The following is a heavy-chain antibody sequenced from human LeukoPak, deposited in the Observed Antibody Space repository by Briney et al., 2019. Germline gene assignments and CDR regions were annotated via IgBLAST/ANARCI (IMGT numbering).Heavy chain of an antibody. CDR1: GFTFSDYY. CDR2: ISSSGSTI. CDR3: ARDYYDSSGYYEHYFDY. D-gene: IGHD3-22*01. Sequence: GGSLRLSCAASGFTFSDYYMGWIRQAPGKGLEWVSYISSSGSTIYYADSVKGRFTISRDNAKNSLYLQMNSLRAEDTAVYYCARDYYDSSGYYEHYFDYWGQGTLVTVSS. V-gene: IGHV3-11*04. J-gene: IGHJ4*02.